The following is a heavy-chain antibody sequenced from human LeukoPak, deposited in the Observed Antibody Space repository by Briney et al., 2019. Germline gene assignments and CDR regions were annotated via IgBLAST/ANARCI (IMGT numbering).Heavy chain of an antibody. CDR3: ARVDYSDSSGYYADAFDI. V-gene: IGHV3-74*01. CDR2: INSDGSST. Sequence: GGSLRPSCAASGFTFSSYWMHWVRQAPGKGLVWVSRINSDGSSTSYADSVKGRFTISRDNAKNTLYLQMNSLRAEDTAVYYCARVDYSDSSGYYADAFDIWGQGTMVTVSS. J-gene: IGHJ3*02. D-gene: IGHD3-22*01. CDR1: GFTFSSYW.